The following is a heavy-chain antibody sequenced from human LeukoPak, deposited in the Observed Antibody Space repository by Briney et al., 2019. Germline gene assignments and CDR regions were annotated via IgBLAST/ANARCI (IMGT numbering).Heavy chain of an antibody. CDR3: VKGLVQTTMSYSVDY. J-gene: IGHJ4*02. D-gene: IGHD1-1*01. V-gene: IGHV3-30*18. CDR2: ISSDGSKN. Sequence: GGSLRLSCAASGFTFTNYAMHWVRQTPGKGLEWVALISSDGSKNIYADPVKGRFTVSRDNSKNTLYLQMNSLRAEDTAVYYCVKGLVQTTMSYSVDYWGQGALVTVSS. CDR1: GFTFTNYA.